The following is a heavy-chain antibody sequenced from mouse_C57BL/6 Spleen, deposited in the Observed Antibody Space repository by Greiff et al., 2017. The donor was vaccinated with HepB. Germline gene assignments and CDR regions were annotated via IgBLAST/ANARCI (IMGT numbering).Heavy chain of an antibody. CDR2: IYPGGGDT. Sequence: VQLQQSGAELVKPGASVKISCKASGYAFSSYWMNWVKQRPGKGLEWIGQIYPGGGDTNYNGKFKGKATLTADKSSSTAYMQLSSLTSEDSAVYFCARGSAVGAMDYWGQGTSVTVSS. CDR3: ARGSAVGAMDY. D-gene: IGHD1-1*01. CDR1: GYAFSSYW. V-gene: IGHV1-80*01. J-gene: IGHJ4*01.